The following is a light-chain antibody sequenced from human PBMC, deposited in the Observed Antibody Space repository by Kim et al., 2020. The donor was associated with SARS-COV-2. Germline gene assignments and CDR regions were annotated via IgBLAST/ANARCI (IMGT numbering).Light chain of an antibody. Sequence: QSVLTQPPSVSAAPGQKVTISCSGSRSNMGKNFVSWYQHVPGTAPNLLIYDDDKRPSGIPARFSGSKSGTSATLAISGLQTGDEADYYCSTWDDSLTAVLFGAGTKVTVL. CDR3: STWDDSLTAVL. CDR1: RSNMGKNF. V-gene: IGLV1-51*01. CDR2: DDD. J-gene: IGLJ2*01.